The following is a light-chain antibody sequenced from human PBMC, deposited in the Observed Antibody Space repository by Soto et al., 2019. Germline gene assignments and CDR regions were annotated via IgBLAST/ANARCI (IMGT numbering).Light chain of an antibody. CDR3: CSYGGSYTWV. Sequence: QSALTQPRSVSGSPGQSVTISCTGTSSDVGDYNYVSWYQQHPGKAPKVMIYDVSKRPSGVPDRFTGSKSGNTASLTISGLQAEDEADYYCCSYGGSYTWVFGGGTKLTVL. CDR1: SSDVGDYNY. V-gene: IGLV2-11*01. J-gene: IGLJ3*02. CDR2: DVS.